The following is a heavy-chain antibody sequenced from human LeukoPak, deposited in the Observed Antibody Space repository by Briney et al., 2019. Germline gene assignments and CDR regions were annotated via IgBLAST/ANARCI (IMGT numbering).Heavy chain of an antibody. Sequence: PGGSLRLFCAASGFTFISYSMNWVRQAPGKGLGWVSSISSSSSYIYYADSVKGRFTISRDNAKNSLYLQTNSLRAEDTAVYYCARDIRGSARPFDYWGQGTLVTVSS. V-gene: IGHV3-21*01. CDR1: GFTFISYS. J-gene: IGHJ4*02. CDR2: ISSSSSYI. CDR3: ARDIRGSARPFDY. D-gene: IGHD3-10*01.